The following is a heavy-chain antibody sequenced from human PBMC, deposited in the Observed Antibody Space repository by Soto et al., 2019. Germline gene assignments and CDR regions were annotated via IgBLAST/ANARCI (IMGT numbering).Heavy chain of an antibody. V-gene: IGHV3-21*01. J-gene: IGHJ6*02. CDR2: ISSSSSYI. D-gene: IGHD6-13*01. CDR3: ASQSMSPLSSSWYRYYYGMDV. Sequence: GGSLRLSCAASGFTFSSYSMNWVRQAPGKGLEWVSSISSSSSYIYYADSVKGRFTISRDNAKNSLYLQMNSLRAEDTAVYYCASQSMSPLSSSWYRYYYGMDVWGQGTTVTVSS. CDR1: GFTFSSYS.